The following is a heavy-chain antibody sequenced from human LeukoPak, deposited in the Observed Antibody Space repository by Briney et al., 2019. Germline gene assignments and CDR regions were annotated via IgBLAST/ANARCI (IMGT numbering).Heavy chain of an antibody. D-gene: IGHD5-12*01. CDR2: IIPIFGTA. Sequence: ASVKVSCKAFGGSFSSEAISWVRQAPGQGLEWMGGIIPIFGTADYAQKFQGRVTMTTDTSTSTAYMELRSLRSDDTAVYYCARLVARGYFDYWGQGTLVTVSS. J-gene: IGHJ4*02. CDR1: GGSFSSEA. CDR3: ARLVARGYFDY. V-gene: IGHV1-69*05.